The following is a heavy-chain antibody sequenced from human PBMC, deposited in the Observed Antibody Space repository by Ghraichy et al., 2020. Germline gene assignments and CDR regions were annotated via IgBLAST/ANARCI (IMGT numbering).Heavy chain of an antibody. J-gene: IGHJ4*02. Sequence: SPTLSLTCAVYGGSFSGYYWTWIRQPPGKGLEWIGDISHSGRTNYNPSLKSLVTISVDASKNQFSLTLSSVTAADTATYYCARGGRNCSGGSCYPALDYWGQGTLVSVSS. CDR1: GGSFSGYY. CDR2: ISHSGRT. V-gene: IGHV4-34*01. D-gene: IGHD2-15*01. CDR3: ARGGRNCSGGSCYPALDY.